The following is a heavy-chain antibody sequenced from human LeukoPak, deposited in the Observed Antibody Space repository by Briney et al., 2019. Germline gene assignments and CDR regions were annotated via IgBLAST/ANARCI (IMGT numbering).Heavy chain of an antibody. D-gene: IGHD3-10*01. J-gene: IGHJ4*02. CDR3: ARERKLYGSGSYFPDY. V-gene: IGHV1-18*04. CDR1: GYTITSYG. Sequence: ASVKVSCKASGYTITSYGISWVRQAPGQGLEWMGWISAYNGNTNYAQKLQGRVTMTTDTSTSTAYMELRSLRSDDTAVYYCARERKLYGSGSYFPDYWGQGNLVTVSS. CDR2: ISAYNGNT.